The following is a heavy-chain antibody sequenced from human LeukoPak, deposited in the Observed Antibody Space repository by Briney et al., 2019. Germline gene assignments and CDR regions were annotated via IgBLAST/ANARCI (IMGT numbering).Heavy chain of an antibody. Sequence: SGPTLVNPTQTLTLTCTFSGFSLSTSGVGVGWIRQPPGKALEWLALIYWNDDKRYSPSLKSRLTITKDTSKNQVVLTMTNMDPVDTATYYCAHARISIAARRYYFDYWGQGTLVTVSS. CDR2: IYWNDDK. J-gene: IGHJ4*02. V-gene: IGHV2-5*01. CDR3: AHARISIAARRYYFDY. CDR1: GFSLSTSGVG. D-gene: IGHD6-6*01.